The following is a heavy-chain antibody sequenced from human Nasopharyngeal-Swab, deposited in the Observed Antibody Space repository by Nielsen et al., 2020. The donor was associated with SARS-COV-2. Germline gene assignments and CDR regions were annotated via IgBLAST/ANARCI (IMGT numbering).Heavy chain of an antibody. Sequence: GESLQISWAASGFTFSSYWMHWVRQAPGKGLVWVSRINSDGSSTSYADSVKGRFTISRDNAKNTLYLQMNSLRAEDTAVYYCARARGDLGYWGQGTLVTVSS. CDR3: ARARGDLGY. D-gene: IGHD5-12*01. CDR1: GFTFSSYW. V-gene: IGHV3-74*01. J-gene: IGHJ4*02. CDR2: INSDGSST.